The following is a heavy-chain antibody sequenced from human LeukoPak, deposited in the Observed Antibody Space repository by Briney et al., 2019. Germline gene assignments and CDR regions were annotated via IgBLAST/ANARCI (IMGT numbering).Heavy chain of an antibody. CDR3: ARSGPLWNDEAAAIDY. CDR1: GGSLSSYA. CDR2: IIPILGIA. D-gene: IGHD1-1*01. V-gene: IGHV1-69*04. J-gene: IGHJ4*02. Sequence: ASVNVSCKASGGSLSSYAIRWVRPAPGQGLEWMGRIIPILGIANYAQKFQGRVTITADKSTSTDYLELSSLRSEDTAVYYCARSGPLWNDEAAAIDYWGQGTLVTVSS.